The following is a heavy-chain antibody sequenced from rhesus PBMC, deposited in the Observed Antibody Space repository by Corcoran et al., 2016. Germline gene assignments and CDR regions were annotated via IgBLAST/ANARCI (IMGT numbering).Heavy chain of an antibody. CDR3: ARDWRYSLYGLDS. J-gene: IGHJ6*01. Sequence: QVPLQESGPGLVKPSETLSLTCALSGGSIRDSYYWRWIRTPPWEGLEWIGYIYGRGVSTYYNPSLKSRVTISTDTSKNQFSLKLSSVTAADTAVYYCARDWRYSLYGLDSWGQGVVVTVSS. CDR1: GGSIRDSYY. V-gene: IGHV4-106*01. CDR2: IYGRGVST. D-gene: IGHD1-1*01.